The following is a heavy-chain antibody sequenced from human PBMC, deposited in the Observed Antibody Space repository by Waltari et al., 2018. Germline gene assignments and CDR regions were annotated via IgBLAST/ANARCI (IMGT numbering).Heavy chain of an antibody. CDR3: ARWVARAAYFDY. CDR1: GYTFTGYY. CDR2: INPNSGGK. J-gene: IGHJ4*02. Sequence: QVQLVQSGAEVKKPGASVKVSCKASGYTFTGYYMHWVRQAPGQGLEWMGRINPNSGGKNYAQKFQGRVTMTRDTSISTAYMELSRLRSDDTAVYYCARWVARAAYFDYWGQGTLVTVSS. V-gene: IGHV1-2*06. D-gene: IGHD2-15*01.